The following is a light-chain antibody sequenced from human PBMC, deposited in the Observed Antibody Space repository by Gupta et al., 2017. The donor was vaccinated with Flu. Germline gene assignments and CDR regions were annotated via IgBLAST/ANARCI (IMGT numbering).Light chain of an antibody. Sequence: QSVLTQPPSVSGAPGQRVTISCTGSSSNIGAGYDVHWYQRLPGTAPKLLIYGDSNRPSRVPDRFSGSKSGTSASLAITGLQAEDEADYFCQSYDSSLSGYVVFGGGTKLTVL. CDR3: QSYDSSLSGYVV. J-gene: IGLJ2*01. CDR2: GDS. V-gene: IGLV1-40*01. CDR1: SSNIGAGYD.